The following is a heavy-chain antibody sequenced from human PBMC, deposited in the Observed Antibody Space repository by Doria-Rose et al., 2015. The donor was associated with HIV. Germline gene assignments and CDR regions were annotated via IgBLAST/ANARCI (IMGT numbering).Heavy chain of an antibody. D-gene: IGHD6-13*01. CDR2: IVSDDER. V-gene: IGHV2-26*01. CDR1: GVSLSSPGMG. CDR3: ARIKSSRWYHKYYFDF. J-gene: IGHJ4*02. Sequence: QITLKESGPVLVKPTETLTLTCTVSGVSLSSPGMGVSWIRQPPGKALEWLANIVSDDERSYKTSLKSRLTISRGTSKSQVVLTMTDMDPVDTATYYCARIKSSRWYHKYYFDFWRQGTLVIVSA.